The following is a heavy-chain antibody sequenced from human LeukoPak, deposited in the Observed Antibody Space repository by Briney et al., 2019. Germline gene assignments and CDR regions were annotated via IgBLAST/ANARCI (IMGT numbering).Heavy chain of an antibody. D-gene: IGHD3-22*01. V-gene: IGHV3-23*01. Sequence: GGSLRLSCAASGFTFSSYAMSWVRQAPGKXXXXXXAISGSGGSTYYADSVKGRFTISRDNSKNTLYLQMNSLRAEETAVYYCAKATYYYDSSGYDYWGQGTLVTVSS. CDR3: AKATYYYDSSGYDY. CDR1: GFTFSSYA. J-gene: IGHJ4*02. CDR2: ISGSGGST.